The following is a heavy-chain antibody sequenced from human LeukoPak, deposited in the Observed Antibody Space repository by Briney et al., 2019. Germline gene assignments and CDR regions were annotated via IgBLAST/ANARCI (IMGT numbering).Heavy chain of an antibody. CDR1: GYTFTSYG. V-gene: IGHV1-18*01. J-gene: IGHJ6*03. D-gene: IGHD4-11*01. CDR3: ATTPNTVTSGGYMDV. Sequence: ASVKVSCKASGYTFTSYGISWVRQAPAQGLEWMGWISAYNGNTNYAQKLQGRVTMTTDTSTSTAYMELRSLRSDDTAVYYCATTPNTVTSGGYMDVWGKGTTVTVSS. CDR2: ISAYNGNT.